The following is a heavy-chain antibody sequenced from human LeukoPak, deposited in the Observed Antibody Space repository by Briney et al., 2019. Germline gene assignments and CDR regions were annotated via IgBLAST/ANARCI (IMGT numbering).Heavy chain of an antibody. CDR2: IYYSGST. CDR1: GGSFSGYY. Sequence: SETLSLTCAVYGGSFSGYYWGWIRQPPGKGLEWIGSIYYSGSTYYNPSLKSRVTISVDTSKNQFSLKLSSVTAADTAVYYCARGLYSNRPRYYYYMDVWGKGTTVTVSS. CDR3: ARGLYSNRPRYYYYMDV. V-gene: IGHV4-34*01. J-gene: IGHJ6*03. D-gene: IGHD4-11*01.